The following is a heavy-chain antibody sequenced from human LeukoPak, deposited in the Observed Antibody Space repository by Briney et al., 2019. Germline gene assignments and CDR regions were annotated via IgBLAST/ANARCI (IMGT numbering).Heavy chain of an antibody. V-gene: IGHV5-51*01. D-gene: IGHD3-22*01. Sequence: GESLKISCKVSGYRFTTYWIAWMRQMPGKGLDFMGIILPDDSDTRYSPSFRGQVAISVDKSINTAYLQWNSLKASDTAMYYCARQGAGASHYDDTGLPRGAFDVWGQGTMLTVSS. CDR1: GYRFTTYW. CDR2: ILPDDSDT. CDR3: ARQGAGASHYDDTGLPRGAFDV. J-gene: IGHJ3*01.